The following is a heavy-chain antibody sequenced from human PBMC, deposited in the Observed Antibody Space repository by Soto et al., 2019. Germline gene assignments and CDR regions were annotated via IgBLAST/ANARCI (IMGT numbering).Heavy chain of an antibody. J-gene: IGHJ4*02. V-gene: IGHV1-18*01. D-gene: IGHD3-22*01. CDR3: ARVYYVSSGYYEKFDY. CDR2: ISAYNGNT. CDR1: GYTFTSYD. Sequence: ASVKVSCKASGYTFTSYDINWVRQAPGQGLEWMGWISAYNGNTNYAQKLRGRVTMTTDTSMSTAYMELRSLRSDDTAVYYCARVYYVSSGYYEKFDYWGQGTLVTVSS.